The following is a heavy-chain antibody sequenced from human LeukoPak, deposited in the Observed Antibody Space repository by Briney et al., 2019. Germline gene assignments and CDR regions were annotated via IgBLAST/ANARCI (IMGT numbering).Heavy chain of an antibody. D-gene: IGHD2-8*01. J-gene: IGHJ6*03. V-gene: IGHV3-30*02. CDR2: IQYDGSNE. Sequence: GGSLRLSCAASGFTFDDYGMSWVRQAPGKWLEWVAYIQYDGSNEQFADSVKGRFSISRDSSKNILYLQVNSLRAEDTAVYYCAKDRCSNGIGCYYYYMDVWGKGTTVTTSS. CDR1: GFTFDDYG. CDR3: AKDRCSNGIGCYYYYMDV.